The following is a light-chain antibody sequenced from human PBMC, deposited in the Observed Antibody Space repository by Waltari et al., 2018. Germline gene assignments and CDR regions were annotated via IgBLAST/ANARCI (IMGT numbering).Light chain of an antibody. CDR3: SSFAGNNNVV. Sequence: QSALTQPPSASGSPEQSVTISCTGTSNDVGAYNYVSWYQQHPGKAPKLMIYEVSMRPSGVPDRFSGSKSDNTASLTVSGLQAEDEADYYCSSFAGNNNVVFGGGTKLTVL. J-gene: IGLJ2*01. V-gene: IGLV2-8*01. CDR1: SNDVGAYNY. CDR2: EVS.